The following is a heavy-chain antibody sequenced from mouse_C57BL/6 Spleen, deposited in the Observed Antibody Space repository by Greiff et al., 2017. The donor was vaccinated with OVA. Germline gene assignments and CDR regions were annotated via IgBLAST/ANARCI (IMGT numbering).Heavy chain of an antibody. CDR2: IWTGGGT. J-gene: IGHJ1*03. D-gene: IGHD2-4*01. CDR1: GFSLTSYA. Sequence: QVQLKESGPGLVAPSQSLSITCTVSGFSLTSYAISWVRQPPGKGLEWLEVIWTGGGTNYNSALKSRLSISKDNSKSQVFLKMNSLQTDDTARYYCARAYDYDGYFDVWGTGTTVTVSS. CDR3: ARAYDYDGYFDV. V-gene: IGHV2-9-1*01.